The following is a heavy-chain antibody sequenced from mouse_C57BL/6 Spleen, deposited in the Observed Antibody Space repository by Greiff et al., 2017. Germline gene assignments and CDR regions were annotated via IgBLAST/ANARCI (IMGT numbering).Heavy chain of an antibody. D-gene: IGHD2-3*01. CDR2: IWSGGST. V-gene: IGHV2-2*01. CDR1: GFSLTSYG. J-gene: IGHJ4*01. Sequence: VKLMESGPGLVQPSQSLSITCTVSGFSLTSYGVHWVRQSPGKGLEWLGVIWSGGSTDYNAAFISRLSISKDNSKSQVFFKMNSLQADDTAIYYCARKGSIYDGYYYAMDYWGQGTSVTVSS. CDR3: ARKGSIYDGYYYAMDY.